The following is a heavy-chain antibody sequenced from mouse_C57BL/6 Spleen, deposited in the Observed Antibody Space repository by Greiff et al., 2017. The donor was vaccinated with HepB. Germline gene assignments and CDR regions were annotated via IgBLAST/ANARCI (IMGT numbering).Heavy chain of an antibody. V-gene: IGHV5-6*02. CDR1: GFTFSSYG. CDR2: ISSGGSYT. J-gene: IGHJ3*01. Sequence: EVKLVESGGDLVKPGGSLKLSCAASGFTFSSYGMSWVRQTPDKRLEWVATISSGGSYTYYPDSVKGRFTISRDNAKNTLYLQMSSLKSEDTAMYDCASRDAYWGQGTLVTVSA. CDR3: ASRDAY.